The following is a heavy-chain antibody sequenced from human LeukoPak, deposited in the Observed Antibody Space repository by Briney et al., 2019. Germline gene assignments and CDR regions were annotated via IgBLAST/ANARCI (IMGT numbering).Heavy chain of an antibody. D-gene: IGHD3-3*01. CDR3: ARDAITIFGVVTPFDP. CDR1: GYTFTSYD. CDR2: MNSNSGNT. V-gene: IGHV1-8*01. J-gene: IGHJ5*02. Sequence: EASVKVSCKASGYTFTSYDINWVRQATGQGLEWMGGMNSNSGNTVYAQKVQGRVTMTRNTSISTAYMELSSLRSDDTAVYYCARDAITIFGVVTPFDPWGQGTLVTVSS.